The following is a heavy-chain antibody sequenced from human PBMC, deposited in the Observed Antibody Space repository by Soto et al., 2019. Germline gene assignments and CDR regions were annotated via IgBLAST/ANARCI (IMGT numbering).Heavy chain of an antibody. J-gene: IGHJ4*02. CDR1: GDSIKNYY. D-gene: IGHD6-6*01. V-gene: IGHV4-59*01. CDR3: ARVTYSSSVIDY. Sequence: LSLTCTVSGDSIKNYYWSWIRQPPGKRLEWIGYIYYTGSTTYNPSLKSRVTISVDTSKNQFSLNLRSVTAADKDVYYCARVTYSSSVIDYWGQGTLVTVSS. CDR2: IYYTGST.